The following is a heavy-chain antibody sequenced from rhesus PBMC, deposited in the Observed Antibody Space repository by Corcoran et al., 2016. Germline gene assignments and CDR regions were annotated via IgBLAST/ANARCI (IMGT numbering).Heavy chain of an antibody. V-gene: IGHV4S14*01. D-gene: IGHD3-3*01. Sequence: QVQLQESGPGLVKPSETLSLTCAVSGGSISGYYYWSWIRQPPGKGLEWIGSFYGSGGSKSLNPSRKRRVTLSLDTSKNQVSLKLSSVTAADTAVYYCARYNFWTGLRFDVWGPGVLVTVSS. CDR3: ARYNFWTGLRFDV. CDR2: FYGSGGSK. J-gene: IGHJ5-1*01. CDR1: GGSISGYYY.